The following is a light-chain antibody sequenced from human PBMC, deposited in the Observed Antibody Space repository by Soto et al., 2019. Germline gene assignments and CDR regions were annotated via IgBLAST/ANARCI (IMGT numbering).Light chain of an antibody. J-gene: IGKJ4*01. V-gene: IGKV1-39*01. CDR2: AAS. Sequence: DIQMTQSPSSLSASVGDRVTITCRASQSISSYLNWYQQKPGEAPKLLIYAASNLQSVVPSRFSGSGSGTDFTLTISSLQPEDFATYYCQQSYSTPLTFGGGTKVEIK. CDR3: QQSYSTPLT. CDR1: QSISSY.